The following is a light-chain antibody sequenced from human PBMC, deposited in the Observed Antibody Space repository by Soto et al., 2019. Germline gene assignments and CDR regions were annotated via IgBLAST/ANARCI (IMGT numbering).Light chain of an antibody. CDR1: QNIGNW. J-gene: IGKJ3*01. Sequence: DIQMTQSPSSVSASVGDRVTLTCRASQNIGNWLAWYQQKPGQAPKLLMYDAFNLQSGVPSRFSGSGSGPDFTLTSSILQPDDVASYYCQHTNSFPFPFGPGTKVDI. V-gene: IGKV1-12*01. CDR2: DAF. CDR3: QHTNSFPFP.